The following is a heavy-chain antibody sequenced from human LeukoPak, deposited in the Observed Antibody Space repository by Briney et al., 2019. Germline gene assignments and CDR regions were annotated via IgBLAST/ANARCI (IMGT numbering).Heavy chain of an antibody. CDR1: GGSVSDYY. Sequence: SSETLSLTCTISGGSVSDYYWSWIRQSPGKGLEWIGYIYHTGSTSYSPSLKSRVTISADTSQNQFSLKLSSVTAADTAVYYCASQKRGNDYWGQGTLVTVS. V-gene: IGHV4-59*02. CDR2: IYHTGST. J-gene: IGHJ4*02. D-gene: IGHD7-27*01. CDR3: ASQKRGNDY.